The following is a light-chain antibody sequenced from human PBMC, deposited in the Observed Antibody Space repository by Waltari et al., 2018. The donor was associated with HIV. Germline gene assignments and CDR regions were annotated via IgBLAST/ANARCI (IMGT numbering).Light chain of an antibody. CDR3: STWDDSLSANV. CDR2: DNN. V-gene: IGLV1-44*01. CDR1: TSNIGSHT. Sequence: VLTQPPSASATPGQRVTISCSGSTSNIGSHTVHWYQQLPGAAPKLLIFDNNQRPSGVPGRFSGSGSGTSATLAISGLQSGDEADYYCSTWDDSLSANVFASGTTVTVL. J-gene: IGLJ1*01.